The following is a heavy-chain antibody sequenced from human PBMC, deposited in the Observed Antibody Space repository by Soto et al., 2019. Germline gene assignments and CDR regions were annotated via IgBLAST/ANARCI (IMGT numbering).Heavy chain of an antibody. CDR1: GFTFGDDA. Sequence: PGGSLRLSCTASGFTFGDDAMSWFRQAPGKGLEWVGFIRSKAYGGTTEYAASVKGRFTVSRDDSKSIAYLQMNSLKTEDTAVYYCTSAYCGGDCIGRGYYYYGMYVWGQGTTVTVSS. CDR2: IRSKAYGGTT. CDR3: TSAYCGGDCIGRGYYYYGMYV. V-gene: IGHV3-49*03. D-gene: IGHD2-21*02. J-gene: IGHJ6*02.